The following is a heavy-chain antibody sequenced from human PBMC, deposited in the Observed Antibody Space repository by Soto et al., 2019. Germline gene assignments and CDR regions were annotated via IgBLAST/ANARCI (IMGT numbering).Heavy chain of an antibody. CDR1: GFTFSTYS. D-gene: IGHD6-13*01. J-gene: IGHJ3*02. V-gene: IGHV3-48*01. CDR2: ISSGSSTI. CDR3: ARDSYFEEGYSSI. Sequence: PGGSLRLSCAASGFTFSTYSMNWVRQAPGRGLEWVSYISSGSSTIYYADSVKGRFTISRDNARNSLYLQMNSLRAEDTAVYYCARDSYFEEGYSSIWGQGTMVTVSS.